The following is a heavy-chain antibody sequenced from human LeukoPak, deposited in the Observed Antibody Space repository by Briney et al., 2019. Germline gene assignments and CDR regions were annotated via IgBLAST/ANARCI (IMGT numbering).Heavy chain of an antibody. Sequence: GESLKISCEYRFTDYWIGWVRQMPGKGLEWMGIVYPGDSDSIYGPSFQGQVTMSVDKSIKTAYLQWTTLKASDTAMYYCARQGPDIPFDRWGQGAMVTVSS. D-gene: IGHD2-15*01. CDR3: ARQGPDIPFDR. V-gene: IGHV5-51*01. CDR1: YRFTDYW. CDR2: VYPGDSDS. J-gene: IGHJ3*02.